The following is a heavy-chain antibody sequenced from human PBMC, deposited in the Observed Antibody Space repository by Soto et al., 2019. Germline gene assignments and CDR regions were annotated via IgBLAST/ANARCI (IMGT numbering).Heavy chain of an antibody. J-gene: IGHJ6*02. CDR2: ISYDGSNK. CDR3: AVGYCSSASCYAPRLYYYGMDV. V-gene: IGHV3-30*03. Sequence: GGSLRLSCAASGFTFSSYGMHWVRQAPGKGLEWVAVISYDGSNKYYADSVKGRFTISRDNSKNTLYLQMNSLRAEDTAVYYCAVGYCSSASCYAPRLYYYGMDVWGQGTTVTVLL. D-gene: IGHD2-2*01. CDR1: GFTFSSYG.